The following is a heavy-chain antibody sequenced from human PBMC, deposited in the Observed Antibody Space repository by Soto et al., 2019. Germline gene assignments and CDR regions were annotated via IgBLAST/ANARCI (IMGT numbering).Heavy chain of an antibody. CDR2: IWYDGSNK. CDR1: GFTFSSYG. V-gene: IGHV3-33*01. Sequence: GGSLRLSCAASGFTFSSYGMHWVRQAPGKGLEWVAVIWYDGSNKYYADSVKGRFTISRDNSKNTLYLQMNSLRAEDTAVYYCARGGDYYDRDYGMDVWGQGTTVTVSS. D-gene: IGHD3-22*01. J-gene: IGHJ6*02. CDR3: ARGGDYYDRDYGMDV.